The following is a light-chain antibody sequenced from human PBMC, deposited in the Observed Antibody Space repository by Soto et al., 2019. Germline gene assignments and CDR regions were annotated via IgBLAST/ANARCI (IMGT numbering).Light chain of an antibody. V-gene: IGKV3D-15*01. CDR2: GAF. Sequence: ERIMTQSPATLSVSPGESATLSCRASQSVSSNLAWYQQKPGQPPRLLIYGAFNRAAGIPDRFSGSGSGTDFTLTISRLESEDLAVYYCQQYDSSPRTFGQGTKVDIK. J-gene: IGKJ1*01. CDR1: QSVSSN. CDR3: QQYDSSPRT.